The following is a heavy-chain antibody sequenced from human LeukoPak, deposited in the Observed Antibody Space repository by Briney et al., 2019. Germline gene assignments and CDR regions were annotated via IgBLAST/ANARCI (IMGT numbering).Heavy chain of an antibody. Sequence: SVKVSCKAAGGTFSNDGISWVRQAPGHGLEWMGGIIPILTTPKYAQKFQGRVTISADESTSTAYMELSSLRAEDTALYYCARGAGFKSGRTIHFFGMDVWGQGTTVTVSS. J-gene: IGHJ6*02. CDR1: GGTFSNDG. D-gene: IGHD2-21*01. V-gene: IGHV1-69*01. CDR2: IIPILTTP. CDR3: ARGAGFKSGRTIHFFGMDV.